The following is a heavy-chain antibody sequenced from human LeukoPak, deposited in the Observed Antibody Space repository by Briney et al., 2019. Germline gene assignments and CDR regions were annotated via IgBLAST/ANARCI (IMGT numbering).Heavy chain of an antibody. V-gene: IGHV5-51*01. Sequence: GESLKISCRGSAYRFTTYWIGWVRQMPGKGLEWMGIIYPGDSDTRYSPSFQGQVSISAAKSISTAYLQWSSLKASDTAMYYCARSYCGGDWCAFDIWGQGTMVTVSS. CDR2: IYPGDSDT. CDR1: AYRFTTYW. CDR3: ARSYCGGDWCAFDI. J-gene: IGHJ3*02. D-gene: IGHD2-21*02.